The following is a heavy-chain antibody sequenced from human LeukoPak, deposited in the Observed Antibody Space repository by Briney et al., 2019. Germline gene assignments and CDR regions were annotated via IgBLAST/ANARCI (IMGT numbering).Heavy chain of an antibody. J-gene: IGHJ4*02. D-gene: IGHD3-16*01. Sequence: GGSLRLSCAASGFTFSSYWMNWVRQAPGKGLVWVSRIKTDGSSISYADSVKGRFTISRDNAKNTLYLQMNSLRAEDTAVYYCAKDLGGDSDYWGQGTLVTVSS. CDR3: AKDLGGDSDY. CDR1: GFTFSSYW. V-gene: IGHV3-74*01. CDR2: IKTDGSSI.